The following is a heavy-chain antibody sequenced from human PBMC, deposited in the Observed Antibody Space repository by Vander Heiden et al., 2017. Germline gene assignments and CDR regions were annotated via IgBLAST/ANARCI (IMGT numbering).Heavy chain of an antibody. Sequence: EVQLLESGGGLVQPGGSLRLSCAASGFTFSSYAMSWVRQAPGKGLGWVPAISGSGGSTYYADSVKGRVTISRDNSKNTLYLQMNSRRAEDTAVYYCAKTGTIYCSSTSCYDDYWGQGTLVTVSS. J-gene: IGHJ4*02. CDR2: ISGSGGST. D-gene: IGHD2-2*01. V-gene: IGHV3-23*01. CDR3: AKTGTIYCSSTSCYDDY. CDR1: GFTFSSYA.